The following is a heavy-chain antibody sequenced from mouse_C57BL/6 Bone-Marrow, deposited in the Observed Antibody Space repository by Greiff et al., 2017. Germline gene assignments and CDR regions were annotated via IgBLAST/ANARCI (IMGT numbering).Heavy chain of an antibody. CDR2: INPGSGGT. V-gene: IGHV1-54*01. Sequence: QVQLQQSGAELVRPGTSVKVSCKASGYAFTNSLIEWVKQRPGQGLEWIGVINPGSGGTNYNEKFKGKATLTADKSSSTAYMQLSSLTSEDSAVYFCARSAYHSNQGAMDYWGQGTSVTVSS. D-gene: IGHD2-5*01. CDR1: GYAFTNSL. J-gene: IGHJ4*01. CDR3: ARSAYHSNQGAMDY.